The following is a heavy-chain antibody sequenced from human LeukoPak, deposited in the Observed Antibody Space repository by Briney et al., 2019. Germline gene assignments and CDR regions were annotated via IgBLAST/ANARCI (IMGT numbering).Heavy chain of an antibody. V-gene: IGHV1-18*01. Sequence: ASVKVSCKASGYTFTSYGISWVRQAPGQGLEWMGWVSAYNGNTNYAQKLQGRVTMTTDTSTSTAYMELRSLRSDDTAVYYCAREHYDFWSGLHLYYYYGMDVWGQGTTVTVSS. J-gene: IGHJ6*02. CDR3: AREHYDFWSGLHLYYYYGMDV. CDR1: GYTFTSYG. CDR2: VSAYNGNT. D-gene: IGHD3-3*01.